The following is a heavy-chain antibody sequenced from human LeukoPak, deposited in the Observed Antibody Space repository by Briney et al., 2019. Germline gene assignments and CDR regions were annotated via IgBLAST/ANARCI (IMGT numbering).Heavy chain of an antibody. Sequence: SVKVSCKASGGTFSSYAISWVRQAPGQGLEWMGGIIPISGTANYAQKFQGRVTITADKSTSTAYMELSSLRSEDTAVYYCAGAHSEYCSGGSCYEDYFDYWGQGTLVTVSS. D-gene: IGHD2-15*01. J-gene: IGHJ4*02. CDR2: IIPISGTA. V-gene: IGHV1-69*06. CDR3: AGAHSEYCSGGSCYEDYFDY. CDR1: GGTFSSYA.